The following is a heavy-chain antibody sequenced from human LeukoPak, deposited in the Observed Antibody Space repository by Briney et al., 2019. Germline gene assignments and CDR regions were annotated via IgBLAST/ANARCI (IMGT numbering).Heavy chain of an antibody. D-gene: IGHD6-19*01. CDR2: INSDGSST. CDR1: GFTFSRYW. Sequence: GGSLRLSCAASGFTFSRYWMHWVRQAPGKGRLWVSRINSDGSSTYYADSVKGRFTISRDNAKNTLYLQMKSLRVEDTAVYYCASSSGGFNWFDPWGQGTLVTVSS. J-gene: IGHJ5*02. V-gene: IGHV3-74*01. CDR3: ASSSGGFNWFDP.